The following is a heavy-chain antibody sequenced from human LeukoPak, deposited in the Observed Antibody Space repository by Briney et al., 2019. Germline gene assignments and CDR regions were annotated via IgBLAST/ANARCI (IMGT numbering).Heavy chain of an antibody. D-gene: IGHD3-10*02. CDR2: IVGSGVTT. Sequence: GGTLRLSCVASGFTFSNYGMNWVRQAPGKGLEWVSGIVGSGVTTYYADSVKGRFTISRDNSKNTLYLQMNSLRAEDTAVYYCAELGITMIGGVWGKGTTVTISS. CDR3: AELGITMIGGV. J-gene: IGHJ6*04. V-gene: IGHV3-23*01. CDR1: GFTFSNYG.